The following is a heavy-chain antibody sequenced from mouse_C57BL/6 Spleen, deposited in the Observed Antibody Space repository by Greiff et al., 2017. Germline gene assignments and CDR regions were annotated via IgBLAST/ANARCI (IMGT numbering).Heavy chain of an antibody. CDR3: ARQLGGWYFDV. Sequence: DVKLVESGGDLVKPGGSLKLSCAASGFTFSSYGMSWVRQTPDKRLEWVATISSGGSYTYYTDSVKGRFTISRDNAKNTLYLQMSSLKSEDTAMYYCARQLGGWYFDVWGTGTTVTVSS. J-gene: IGHJ1*03. D-gene: IGHD4-1*01. V-gene: IGHV5-6*02. CDR2: ISSGGSYT. CDR1: GFTFSSYG.